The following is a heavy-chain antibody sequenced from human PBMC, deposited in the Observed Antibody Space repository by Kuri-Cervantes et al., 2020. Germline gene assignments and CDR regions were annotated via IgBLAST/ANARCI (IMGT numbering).Heavy chain of an antibody. D-gene: IGHD6-19*01. CDR3: ARDGWSYGNY. J-gene: IGHJ4*02. Sequence: SVKVSCKASGYTFTGYYMHWVRQAPGQGLEWMGGIIPIFGTANYAQKFQGRVTITTDESTSTAYMELSSLRSEDTAVYYCARDGWSYGNYWGQGTLVTVSS. CDR2: IIPIFGTA. V-gene: IGHV1-69*05. CDR1: GYTFTGYY.